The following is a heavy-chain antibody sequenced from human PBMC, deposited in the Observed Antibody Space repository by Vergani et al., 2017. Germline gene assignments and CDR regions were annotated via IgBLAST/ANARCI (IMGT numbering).Heavy chain of an antibody. Sequence: EVQLLQSGGGVIQPGGSVRLSCAASGFTFSACPMTWARQAPGKGLEWVSAISARYPSTYYADSVKGRFTLSRDNSKKTLDLQMNSLRTEDSAVYYCAKAGSVASESLQYNYYMDVWGRGTTVTVS. CDR3: AKAGSVASESLQYNYYMDV. J-gene: IGHJ6*03. V-gene: IGHV3-23*01. CDR1: GFTFSACP. CDR2: ISARYPST. D-gene: IGHD4-11*01.